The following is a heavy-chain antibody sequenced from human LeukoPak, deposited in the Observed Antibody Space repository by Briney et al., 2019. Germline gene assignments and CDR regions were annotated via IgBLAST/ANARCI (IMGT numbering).Heavy chain of an antibody. CDR3: VKARMPHCGTDCLES. Sequence: GESLRLSCAASGFTFSNYSMSWVRQAPGKGLEWVSVIRGSGGGTYYADSVKGRFTISRDNSKNTVYLQMNSLRAEDTAVYYCVKARMPHCGTDCLESWGQGTLVTVSS. CDR2: IRGSGGGT. D-gene: IGHD2-21*02. J-gene: IGHJ4*02. V-gene: IGHV3-23*01. CDR1: GFTFSNYS.